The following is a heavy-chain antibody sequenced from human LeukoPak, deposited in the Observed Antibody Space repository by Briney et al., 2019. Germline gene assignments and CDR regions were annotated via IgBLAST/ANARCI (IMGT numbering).Heavy chain of an antibody. J-gene: IGHJ3*02. V-gene: IGHV3-11*03. Sequence: GGSLRLSCVVSGIPFGDYYMNWIRQAPGKGLEWISYISSSSSYTDYADSVKGRFTISRDNAKNSLYLQMDSLTVDDTAVYYCTRPLDTELPNAFDIWGRGTMVTVSS. CDR2: ISSSSSYT. CDR3: TRPLDTELPNAFDI. D-gene: IGHD5-18*01. CDR1: GIPFGDYY.